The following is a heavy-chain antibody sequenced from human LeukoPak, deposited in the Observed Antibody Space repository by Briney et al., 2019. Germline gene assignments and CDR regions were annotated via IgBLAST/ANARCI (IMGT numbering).Heavy chain of an antibody. CDR1: GFTFSSYE. CDR3: ARGDADWSSLYDMDV. D-gene: IGHD1-26*01. Sequence: GGSLRLSCAASGFTFSSYEVNWVRQAPGKGLEWVSFISSRSSTIYYADSVKGRFTISRDNAKNSLYLQMNSLRAEDTAVYYCARGDADWSSLYDMDVWGQGTTVTVSS. V-gene: IGHV3-48*03. CDR2: ISSRSSTI. J-gene: IGHJ6*02.